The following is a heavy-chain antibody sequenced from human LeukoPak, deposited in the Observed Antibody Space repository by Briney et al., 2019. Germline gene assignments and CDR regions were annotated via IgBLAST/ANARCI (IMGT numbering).Heavy chain of an antibody. D-gene: IGHD6-19*01. J-gene: IGHJ6*03. CDR2: ISSSSSYI. Sequence: GGSLRLSCAASGFTFSSYSMNWVRQAPGKGLEWVSSISSSSSYIYYADSVKGRFTISRDNAKNSLYLQMNSLRAEDTAVYYCARAPVAGPYYYYMDVWGKGTTVTVSS. CDR1: GFTFSSYS. V-gene: IGHV3-21*01. CDR3: ARAPVAGPYYYYMDV.